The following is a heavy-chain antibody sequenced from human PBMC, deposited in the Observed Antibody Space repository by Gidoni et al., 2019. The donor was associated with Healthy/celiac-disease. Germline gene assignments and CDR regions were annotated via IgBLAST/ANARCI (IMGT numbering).Heavy chain of an antibody. J-gene: IGHJ6*03. CDR2: ISSSVSTI. D-gene: IGHD2-15*01. CDR3: ARDAVVAVYYYYYMDV. V-gene: IGHV3-11*01. CDR1: GFTFSDYY. Sequence: QVQLVESGGGLVKPGGSRRLSCAASGFTFSDYYRSWIRQAPGKGLELVSYISSSVSTIYCADSVKGRFTISRDNAKNSLYLQMNSLRAEDTAVYYCARDAVVAVYYYYYMDVWGKGTTVTVSS.